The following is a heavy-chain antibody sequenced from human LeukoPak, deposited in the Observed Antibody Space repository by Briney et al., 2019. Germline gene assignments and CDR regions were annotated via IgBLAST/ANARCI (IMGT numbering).Heavy chain of an antibody. V-gene: IGHV1-18*01. CDR3: ARRDGYCSSTSCSNWFDP. CDR2: ISAYNGNT. CDR1: GYTFTSYG. Sequence: GASVKVSCKASGYTFTSYGISWVRQAPGQGLEWMGWISAYNGNTNYAQKLQGRVTMTTDTSTSTAYMELRSLRSDDTAVYYCARRDGYCSSTSCSNWFDPWGQGTLVTVSS. D-gene: IGHD2-2*03. J-gene: IGHJ5*02.